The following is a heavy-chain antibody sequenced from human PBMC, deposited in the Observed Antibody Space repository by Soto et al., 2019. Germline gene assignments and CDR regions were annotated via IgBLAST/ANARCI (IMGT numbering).Heavy chain of an antibody. D-gene: IGHD5-12*01. V-gene: IGHV3-7*03. Sequence: GGSLRLSCAASGLSFSKYWMTWVRQAPGKGLEWVANIKHDGSGQYYVGSLKGRFAISSDNAKNTLFLKTNSPSAKDTAVYYCASVPGSPGYHGLDVWGQGTTVTVSS. CDR1: GLSFSKYW. J-gene: IGHJ6*02. CDR2: IKHDGSGQ. CDR3: ASVPGSPGYHGLDV.